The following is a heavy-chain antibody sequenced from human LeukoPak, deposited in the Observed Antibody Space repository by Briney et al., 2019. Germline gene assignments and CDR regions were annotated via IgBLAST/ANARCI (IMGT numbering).Heavy chain of an antibody. Sequence: PSETLSLTCTVSGGSVSSYYWSWIRQPAGKGLEWIGRIYTSGSTNYNPSLKSRVTILVDTSKNQFSLKLTSVTAADTAVYYCAREGSPRYSSSWYDWFDPWGQGTLVTVSS. CDR1: GGSVSSYY. J-gene: IGHJ5*02. CDR3: AREGSPRYSSSWYDWFDP. D-gene: IGHD6-13*01. V-gene: IGHV4-4*07. CDR2: IYTSGST.